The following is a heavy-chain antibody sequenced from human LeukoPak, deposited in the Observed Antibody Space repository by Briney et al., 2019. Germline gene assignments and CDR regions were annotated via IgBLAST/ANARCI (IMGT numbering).Heavy chain of an antibody. CDR2: INSDGSTT. Sequence: GGTLRLSCAASGFTFSSNWMQWVRHAPAKGLVWVSRINSDGSTTTYADSVKGRFTISRHNAKNTLYLQMNSLRPEDTAVYYCARVGASTGAYWGQGALVTVSS. V-gene: IGHV3-74*03. J-gene: IGHJ4*02. D-gene: IGHD1-26*01. CDR1: GFTFSSNW. CDR3: ARVGASTGAY.